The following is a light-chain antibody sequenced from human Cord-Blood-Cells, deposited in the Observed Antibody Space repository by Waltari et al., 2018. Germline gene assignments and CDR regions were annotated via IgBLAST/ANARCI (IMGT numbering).Light chain of an antibody. V-gene: IGLV2-14*01. Sequence: QSALTQPPPVPRPPGQSTTTSCTGSSREGGSYHYLSWSQQHPGKAPKLMIYDVSNRPSGVSNRFSGSKSGNTASLTISGLQAEDEADYYCSSYTSSSTLVFGTGTKVTVL. CDR2: DVS. J-gene: IGLJ1*01. CDR3: SSYTSSSTLV. CDR1: SREGGSYHY.